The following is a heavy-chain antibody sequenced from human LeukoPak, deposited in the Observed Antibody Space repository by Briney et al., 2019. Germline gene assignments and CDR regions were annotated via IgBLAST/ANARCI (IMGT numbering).Heavy chain of an antibody. J-gene: IGHJ4*02. CDR1: GFTFRSYW. CDR3: ARDLHSSSWYSPFDY. D-gene: IGHD6-13*01. V-gene: IGHV3-30-3*01. CDR2: ISYDGSNK. Sequence: GGSLRLSCAASGFTFRSYWMNWVRQAPGKGLEWVAVISYDGSNKYYPDSVKGRFTISRDNSKNTLYLQMNSLRAEDTAIYYCARDLHSSSWYSPFDYWGQGTLVTVSS.